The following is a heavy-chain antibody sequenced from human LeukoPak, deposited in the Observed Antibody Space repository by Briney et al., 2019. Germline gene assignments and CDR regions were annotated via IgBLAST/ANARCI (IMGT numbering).Heavy chain of an antibody. D-gene: IGHD6-19*01. Sequence: GSLRLSCAASGFTFSSYSMNWVRQAPRKGLEWVSYVSSSSSTIYYADSVKGRFTISRDNAKNSLYLQMNSLRAEDTAVYYCARGNRWLVFYYYGMDVWGQGTTVTVSS. CDR2: VSSSSSTI. J-gene: IGHJ6*02. CDR3: ARGNRWLVFYYYGMDV. CDR1: GFTFSSYS. V-gene: IGHV3-48*01.